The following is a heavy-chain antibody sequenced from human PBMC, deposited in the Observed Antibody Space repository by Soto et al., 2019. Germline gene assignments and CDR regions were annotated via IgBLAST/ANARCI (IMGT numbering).Heavy chain of an antibody. CDR3: ARPTVTNDVFDI. D-gene: IGHD4-17*01. Sequence: EVQLVQSGAEVKKPGESLKISCKASGYSFINYWIGWVRQMPGKGLEWMGIIYPGDSDTRYSPSFQGHVTMSVDKSINSAYLQWSSLKASDTAMYYCARPTVTNDVFDIWGQGTMVTVSS. CDR2: IYPGDSDT. CDR1: GYSFINYW. J-gene: IGHJ3*02. V-gene: IGHV5-51*01.